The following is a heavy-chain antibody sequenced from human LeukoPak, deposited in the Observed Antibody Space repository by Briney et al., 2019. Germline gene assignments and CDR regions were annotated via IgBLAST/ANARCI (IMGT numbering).Heavy chain of an antibody. V-gene: IGHV4-59*01. J-gene: IGHJ5*02. CDR2: ILYSGSI. Sequence: SETLSLTCTVSGASISTYSWTWIRQTPGNGLEWIGYILYSGSINYNPSLKSRVTISVDTSKNQFSLKMSSVTAADTAMYYCTTLQGYCNGGACYANWLDPWGPGTLVTVSS. D-gene: IGHD2-15*01. CDR1: GASISTYS. CDR3: TTLQGYCNGGACYANWLDP.